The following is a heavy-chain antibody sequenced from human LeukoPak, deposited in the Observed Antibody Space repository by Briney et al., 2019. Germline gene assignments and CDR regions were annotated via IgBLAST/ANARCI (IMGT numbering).Heavy chain of an antibody. CDR1: GFTFSNYD. J-gene: IGHJ4*02. CDR2: TRYDGSNK. V-gene: IGHV3-30*02. CDR3: AKSLAAYYFFDY. D-gene: IGHD3-16*01. Sequence: PGGFLRLSCAASGFTFSNYDMHWVRQAPGKRLEWVTFTRYDGSNKYYADSVKGRFTSSRDNSKSTLYVQMNSLRGEDTGVYYCAKSLAAYYFFDYWGQRTLVSVSS.